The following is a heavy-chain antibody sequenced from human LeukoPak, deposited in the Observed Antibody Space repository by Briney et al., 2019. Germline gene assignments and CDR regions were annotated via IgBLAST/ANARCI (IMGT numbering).Heavy chain of an antibody. D-gene: IGHD5-24*01. Sequence: ASAKVSCRASGYTFTGYYMHWVRQAPGQGLEWMGWISVYNGNTVYAQKLQGRVTMTTDTSTSTASMELRSLRSDDTAVYYCARGRDGYNPTADYWGQGTLVTVSS. J-gene: IGHJ4*02. CDR1: GYTFTGYY. CDR2: ISVYNGNT. V-gene: IGHV1-18*04. CDR3: ARGRDGYNPTADY.